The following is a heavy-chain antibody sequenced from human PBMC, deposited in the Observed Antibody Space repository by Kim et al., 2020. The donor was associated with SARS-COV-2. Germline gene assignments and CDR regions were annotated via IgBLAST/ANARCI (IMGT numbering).Heavy chain of an antibody. CDR2: INHSGST. Sequence: SETLSLTCAVYGGSFSGYYWSWIRQPPGKGLEWIGEINHSGSTNYNPSLKSRVTISVDTSKNQFSLKLSSVTAADTAVYYCVSSPLTDDSSGYPPSYYFDYWGQGTLVTVSS. V-gene: IGHV4-34*01. J-gene: IGHJ4*02. D-gene: IGHD3-22*01. CDR3: VSSPLTDDSSGYPPSYYFDY. CDR1: GGSFSGYY.